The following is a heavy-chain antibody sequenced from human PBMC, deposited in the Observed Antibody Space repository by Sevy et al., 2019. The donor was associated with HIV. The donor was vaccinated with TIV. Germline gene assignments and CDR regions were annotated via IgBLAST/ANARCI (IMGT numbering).Heavy chain of an antibody. CDR2: MSSSSGTR. J-gene: IGHJ4*02. V-gene: IGHV3-48*02. Sequence: GGSLRLSCAASTFTFSSYSMHWVRQAPGKGLEWVSYMSSSSGTRYCADSVKGRFTISRDNAKNSLFLQMNSLRDEDTAVYYCASRGYCGGGSCYSGPNDYWGQGTLVTVSS. D-gene: IGHD2-15*01. CDR1: TFTFSSYS. CDR3: ASRGYCGGGSCYSGPNDY.